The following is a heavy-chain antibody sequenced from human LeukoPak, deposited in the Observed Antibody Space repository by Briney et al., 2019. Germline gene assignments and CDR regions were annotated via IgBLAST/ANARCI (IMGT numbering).Heavy chain of an antibody. V-gene: IGHV3-11*06. J-gene: IGHJ1*01. Sequence: GGSLRLSCAASGFTFSGYYMSWIRQVPGKGLEWVSYVSSGGTYTIYADSVRGRFTISRDDAKNSLFLQMNSLRAGDTAIYYCARLKYGSPQHWGQGTLVTVSS. D-gene: IGHD1-26*01. CDR1: GFTFSGYY. CDR2: VSSGGTYT. CDR3: ARLKYGSPQH.